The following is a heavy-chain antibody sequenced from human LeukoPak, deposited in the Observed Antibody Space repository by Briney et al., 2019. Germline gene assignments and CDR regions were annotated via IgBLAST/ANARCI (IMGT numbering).Heavy chain of an antibody. J-gene: IGHJ4*02. V-gene: IGHV4-34*01. D-gene: IGHD5-18*01. CDR3: ARGGYSYGSRMGDY. CDR1: GGSFSGYY. CDR2: INHSGST. Sequence: SETLSLTCAVYGGSFSGYYWSWIRQPPGKELEWIGEINHSGSTNYNPSLKSRVTISVDTSKNQFSLKLSSVTAADTAVYYCARGGYSYGSRMGDYWGQGTLVTVSS.